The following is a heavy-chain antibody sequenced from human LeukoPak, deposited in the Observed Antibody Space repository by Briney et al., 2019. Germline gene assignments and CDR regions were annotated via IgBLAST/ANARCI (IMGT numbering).Heavy chain of an antibody. V-gene: IGHV3-48*03. Sequence: GGSLRLSCAASGFIFSSNEMDWVRQAPGKGLEWVSYISSSGSTIYYADSVKGRFTISRDNAKNSLYLQMNSLRAEDTAVYYCARNPVYDSSVCYYFDYWGQGTLVTVSS. CDR1: GFIFSSNE. CDR2: ISSSGSTI. CDR3: ARNPVYDSSVCYYFDY. J-gene: IGHJ4*02. D-gene: IGHD3-22*01.